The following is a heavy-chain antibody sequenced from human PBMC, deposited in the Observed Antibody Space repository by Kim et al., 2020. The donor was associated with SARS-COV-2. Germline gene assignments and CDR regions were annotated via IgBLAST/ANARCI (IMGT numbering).Heavy chain of an antibody. J-gene: IGHJ6*01. Sequence: VGSLRLSCAASGFTVSSNSMSWVRQAPGKGLEWVSVIYSGGSTYYADSVKGRFTISRDNSKNTLYLQMNSLRAEDTAVYYCARETYGDYKSFMDYYYYG. CDR3: ARETYGDYKSFMDYYYYG. CDR1: GFTVSSNS. D-gene: IGHD4-17*01. CDR2: IYSGGST. V-gene: IGHV3-66*01.